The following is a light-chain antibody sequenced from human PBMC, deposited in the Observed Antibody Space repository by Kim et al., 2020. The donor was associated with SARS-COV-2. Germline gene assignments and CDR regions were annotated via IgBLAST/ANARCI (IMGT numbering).Light chain of an antibody. CDR3: QVWDSSSDPHWV. CDR2: YDS. Sequence: PRRTATITCGGNDIGSKRVPWYQQKPGQAPVLVIYYDSDRPSGIPERFSGSNSGDTATLTISRVEAGDEADYYCQVWDSSSDPHWVFGGGTQLTVL. J-gene: IGLJ3*02. CDR1: DIGSKR. V-gene: IGLV3-21*04.